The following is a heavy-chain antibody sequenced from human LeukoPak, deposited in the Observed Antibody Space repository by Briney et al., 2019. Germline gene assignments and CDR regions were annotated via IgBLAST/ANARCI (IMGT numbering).Heavy chain of an antibody. CDR1: GGSISGYY. Sequence: SETLSLTCTVSGGSISGYYWSWIRQPPGKGLEWIAYIHNSGTTNYSPSLKSRVTISIDRSKNQFSLSLSSVTAADTAVYYSARHGGLIRGAFDIWGQGTMVTVSS. CDR3: ARHGGLIRGAFDI. J-gene: IGHJ3*02. D-gene: IGHD3-10*01. V-gene: IGHV4-59*08. CDR2: IHNSGTT.